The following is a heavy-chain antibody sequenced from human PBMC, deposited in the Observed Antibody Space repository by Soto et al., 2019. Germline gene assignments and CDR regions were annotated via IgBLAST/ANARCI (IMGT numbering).Heavy chain of an antibody. CDR3: AKDLQTIAVAGPNWFDP. CDR1: GSTFSSYA. V-gene: IGHV3-23*01. D-gene: IGHD6-19*01. J-gene: IGHJ5*02. Sequence: GGSLRLSCAASGSTFSSYAMSWVRQAPGKGLEWVSAISGSGGSTYYADSVKGRFTISRDNSKNTLYLQMNSLRAEDTAVYYCAKDLQTIAVAGPNWFDPWGQGTLVTVSS. CDR2: ISGSGGST.